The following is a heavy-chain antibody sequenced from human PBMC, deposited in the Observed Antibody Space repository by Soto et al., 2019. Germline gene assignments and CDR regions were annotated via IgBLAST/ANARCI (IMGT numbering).Heavy chain of an antibody. CDR3: ARGFGPRYDFWSGYYTPYYFDY. D-gene: IGHD3-3*01. V-gene: IGHV6-1*01. CDR2: TYYRSKWYN. Sequence: PSQTLSLTCAISGYSVSSNSAAWNWIRQSTSRGLEWLGRTYYRSKWYNDYAVSVKSRITINPDTSKNQFSLQLNSVTPEDTAVYYCARGFGPRYDFWSGYYTPYYFDYWGQGTLVTVSS. CDR1: GYSVSSNSAA. J-gene: IGHJ4*02.